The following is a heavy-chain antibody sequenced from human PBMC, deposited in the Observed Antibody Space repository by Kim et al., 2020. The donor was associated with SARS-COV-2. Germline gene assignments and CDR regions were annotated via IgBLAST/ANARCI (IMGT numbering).Heavy chain of an antibody. CDR2: IATSGSPI. J-gene: IGHJ3*01. V-gene: IGHV3-48*03. CDR3: ARTEAGLLDAFDL. CDR1: GFAFSTYE. D-gene: IGHD4-17*01. Sequence: GGSLRLSCAASGFAFSTYEMNWVRQAPGRGLEWLSYIATSGSPIHYADSVKGRFTISRHNAKNSLFLQMNSLRVEDTAIYFCARTEAGLLDAFDLWGQGTMVTVSS.